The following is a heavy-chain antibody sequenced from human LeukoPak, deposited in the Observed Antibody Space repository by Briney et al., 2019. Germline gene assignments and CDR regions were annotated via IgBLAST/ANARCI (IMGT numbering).Heavy chain of an antibody. V-gene: IGHV1-46*01. D-gene: IGHD3-22*01. CDR1: GYTFTSYY. CDR2: INPSGGST. J-gene: IGHJ4*02. CDR3: ARDAHQGDSSGYYEY. Sequence: ASVKVSCKASGYTFTSYYMHWVRQAPGQGLEWMGIINPSGGSTSYAQKFQGRVTMTRDTSTSTVYMELSSPRSEDTAVYYCARDAHQGDSSGYYEYWGQGTLVTVSS.